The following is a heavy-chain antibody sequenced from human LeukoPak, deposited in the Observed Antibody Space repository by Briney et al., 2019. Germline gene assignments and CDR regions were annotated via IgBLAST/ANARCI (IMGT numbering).Heavy chain of an antibody. J-gene: IGHJ4*02. Sequence: GGSLRLSCAASGFTFSSYAMSWVRQAPGKGLEWVSAISGSGGSTYYADSVKGRFTISRDNAKNSLYLQMNSLRAEDTAVYYCARGPRDDFWSGYSDYWGQGTLVTVSS. CDR3: ARGPRDDFWSGYSDY. CDR1: GFTFSSYA. CDR2: ISGSGGST. V-gene: IGHV3-23*01. D-gene: IGHD3-3*01.